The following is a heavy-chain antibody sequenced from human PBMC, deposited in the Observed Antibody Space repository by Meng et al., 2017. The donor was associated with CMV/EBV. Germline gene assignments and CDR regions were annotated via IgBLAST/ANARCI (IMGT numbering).Heavy chain of an antibody. CDR3: ARVGRTSCYDY. D-gene: IGHD2-2*01. Sequence: VQLQESGPERVRPSQPRSLTCTVSGGSISIGDYYWSWIRQPPGKGLEWIGYIYYSGSTYYNPSLKSRVTISVDTSKNQFSLKLSSVTAADTAVYYCARVGRTSCYDYWGQGTLVTVSS. CDR1: GGSISIGDYY. J-gene: IGHJ4*02. CDR2: IYYSGST. V-gene: IGHV4-30-4*08.